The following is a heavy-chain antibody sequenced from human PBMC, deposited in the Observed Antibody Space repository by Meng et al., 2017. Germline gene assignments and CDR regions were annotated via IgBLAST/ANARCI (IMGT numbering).Heavy chain of an antibody. CDR1: GFTYDDYG. J-gene: IGHJ5*02. CDR3: ARRKAAAGLENWFDP. CDR2: INWNGGST. Sequence: GESLQISCAASGFTYDDYGVSWVRQAPGKGLEWVPGINWNGGSTGYADSVKGRFTISRDNAKNSLYLQMNSLRAEDTALYYCARRKAAAGLENWFDPWGQGTLVTVSS. V-gene: IGHV3-20*04. D-gene: IGHD6-13*01.